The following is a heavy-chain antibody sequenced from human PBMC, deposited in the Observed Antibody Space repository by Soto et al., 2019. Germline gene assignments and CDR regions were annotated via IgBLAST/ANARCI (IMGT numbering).Heavy chain of an antibody. CDR1: GASVISSRYY. J-gene: IGHJ4*02. V-gene: IGHV4-39*02. CDR3: ARLSFDGNGYYPNFDY. D-gene: IGHD2-8*01. CDR2: IYYTGSS. Sequence: SETLSLTCTVSGASVISSRYYWGWIRQPPGKGLEWIGTIYYTGSSYYNPSLKSRVTMSVDTSNNHFSLKLSSVTAADAAVYYCARLSFDGNGYYPNFDYWGQGTLVTVSS.